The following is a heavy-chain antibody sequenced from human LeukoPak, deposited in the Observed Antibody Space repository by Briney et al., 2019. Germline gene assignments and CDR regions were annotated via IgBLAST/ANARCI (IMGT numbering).Heavy chain of an antibody. V-gene: IGHV1-18*01. CDR3: ARSRYSSGWHPYYYGMDV. CDR2: ISAYNGNT. J-gene: IGHJ6*02. D-gene: IGHD6-19*01. Sequence: ASVKVSCKASGYTFTSYGISWVRQAPGQGLEWMGWISAYNGNTNYAQKLQGRVTMTTDTSTSTAYMELRSLRSDDAAVYYCARSRYSSGWHPYYYGMDVWGQGTTVTVSS. CDR1: GYTFTSYG.